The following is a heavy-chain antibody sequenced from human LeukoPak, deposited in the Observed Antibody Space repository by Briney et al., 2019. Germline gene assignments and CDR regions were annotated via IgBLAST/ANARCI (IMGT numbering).Heavy chain of an antibody. CDR1: GFTFSSDS. J-gene: IGHJ6*03. D-gene: IGHD5-18*01. CDR3: ARGTDTASHYYYYYMDV. Sequence: PGGSLRLSCAASGFTFSSDSMNWGRQAPGKGVEWVSSISSSSYIYYADSVKGRFTISRDNAKNSLYLQMNSLRAEDTAVYYCARGTDTASHYYYYYMDVWGKGTTVTISS. CDR2: ISSSSYI. V-gene: IGHV3-21*01.